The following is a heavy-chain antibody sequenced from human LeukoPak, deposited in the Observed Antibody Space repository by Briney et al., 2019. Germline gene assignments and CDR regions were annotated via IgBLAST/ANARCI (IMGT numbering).Heavy chain of an antibody. V-gene: IGHV3-21*01. CDR1: GFTFSRNS. CDR3: ARVLYSGYGPDYYYMDV. J-gene: IGHJ6*03. Sequence: GGSLRLSCAASGFTFSRNSKNWVRQAPAKGLHWVSSISSSSSYIYYADSVKGRFTISRDNAKNSLYLQMNSLRAEDTAVYYCARVLYSGYGPDYYYMDVWGKGTTVTVSS. CDR2: ISSSSSYI. D-gene: IGHD5-12*01.